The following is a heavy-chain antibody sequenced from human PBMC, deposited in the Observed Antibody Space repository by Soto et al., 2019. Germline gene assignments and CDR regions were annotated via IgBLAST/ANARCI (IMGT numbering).Heavy chain of an antibody. CDR3: ARVAAAHIWFDP. CDR2: IYYSGST. V-gene: IGHV4-59*01. CDR1: GGSISSYY. J-gene: IGHJ5*02. Sequence: PSETLSLTCTVSGGSISSYYWIWIRQPPGKGLEWIGYIYYSGSTNYNPSLKSRVTISVDTSKNQFSLKLSSVTAADTAVYYCARVAAAHIWFDPWGQGTLVTVSS. D-gene: IGHD6-13*01.